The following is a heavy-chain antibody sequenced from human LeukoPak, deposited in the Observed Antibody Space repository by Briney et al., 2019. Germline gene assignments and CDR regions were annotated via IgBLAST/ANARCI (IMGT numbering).Heavy chain of an antibody. Sequence: GGSLRLSCAASGFTFSSYGMHWVRQAPGKGLEWVAVISYDGSNKYYADSVKGRFTISRDNSKNTLYLQMNSLRAEDPAVYYCAKDPDSSGWYGGFDYWGQGTLVTVSS. V-gene: IGHV3-30*18. CDR3: AKDPDSSGWYGGFDY. CDR2: ISYDGSNK. J-gene: IGHJ4*02. CDR1: GFTFSSYG. D-gene: IGHD6-19*01.